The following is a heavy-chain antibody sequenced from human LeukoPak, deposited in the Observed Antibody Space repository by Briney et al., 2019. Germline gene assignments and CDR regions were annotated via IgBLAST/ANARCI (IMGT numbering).Heavy chain of an antibody. CDR2: INSDGSST. Sequence: GGSLRLSCAASGFTFSSYWMHWVRQAPGKGLVWVSRINSDGSSTSYADSVKGRFTISRDNAKNTLYLQMNSLGAEDTAVYYCARSYRGYSYGYFDYWGQGTLVTVSS. J-gene: IGHJ4*02. CDR1: GFTFSSYW. CDR3: ARSYRGYSYGYFDY. V-gene: IGHV3-74*01. D-gene: IGHD5-18*01.